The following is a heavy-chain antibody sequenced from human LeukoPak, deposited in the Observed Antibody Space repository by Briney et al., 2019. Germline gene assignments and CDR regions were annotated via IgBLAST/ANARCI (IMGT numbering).Heavy chain of an antibody. CDR2: ISSSGSSI. V-gene: IGHV3-48*03. Sequence: GRSLRLSCAASGFTFSSYEMNWVRHAPGKGLEWVSYISSSGSSIFYADSVKGRFTISRDNAKNSLYLQMNSLRAEDTAMYYCARGYCSGGNCYPRDWFDPWGQGTLVTVSS. J-gene: IGHJ5*02. CDR1: GFTFSSYE. CDR3: ARGYCSGGNCYPRDWFDP. D-gene: IGHD2-15*01.